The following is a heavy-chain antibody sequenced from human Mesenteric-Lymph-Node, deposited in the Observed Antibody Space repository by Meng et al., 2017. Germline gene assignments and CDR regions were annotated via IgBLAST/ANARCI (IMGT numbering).Heavy chain of an antibody. Sequence: GSLRLSCTVSGGSISSYYWSWIRQPPGKGLEWIGEINHSGSTNYNPSLKSRVTISVDTSKNQFSLKLSSVTAADTAVYYCARGRRGYSYGYWRAYFDYWGQGTLVTVSS. CDR1: GGSISSYY. V-gene: IGHV4-34*01. D-gene: IGHD5-18*01. J-gene: IGHJ4*02. CDR2: INHSGST. CDR3: ARGRRGYSYGYWRAYFDY.